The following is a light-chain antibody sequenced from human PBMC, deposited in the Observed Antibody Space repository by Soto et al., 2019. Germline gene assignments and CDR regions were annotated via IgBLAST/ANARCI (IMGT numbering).Light chain of an antibody. CDR3: QQANSFPLT. V-gene: IGKV1-39*01. Sequence: DIEMTQSPSSLSASVGDRVTITCGASQSISSYLNWYQQKPGKAPKLLIYAASSLQSGVPSRLRGSGSGTDLTITISSLKNEDFAIYYCQQANSFPLTFGGGTKVDIK. J-gene: IGKJ4*01. CDR1: QSISSY. CDR2: AAS.